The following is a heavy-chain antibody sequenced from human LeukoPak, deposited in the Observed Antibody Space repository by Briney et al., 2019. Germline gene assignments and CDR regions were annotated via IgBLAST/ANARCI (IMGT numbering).Heavy chain of an antibody. CDR2: ISSDGGDI. Sequence: GGSLRLSCAASGFTLSDNGMHWVRPAPGRGLGWEAVISSDGGDIYYRDSEKGRLTISRDISKNTLYLQMSSLRPEDTAVYYCARWRRGHYYGSGTELDYWGQGTLVTVSS. CDR1: GFTLSDNG. D-gene: IGHD3-10*01. CDR3: ARWRRGHYYGSGTELDY. V-gene: IGHV3-30*03. J-gene: IGHJ4*02.